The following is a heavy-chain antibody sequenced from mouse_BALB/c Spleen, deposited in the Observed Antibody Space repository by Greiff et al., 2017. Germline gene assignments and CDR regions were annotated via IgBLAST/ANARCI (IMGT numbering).Heavy chain of an antibody. Sequence: EVQGVESGGDLVKPGGSLKLSCAASGFTFSSYGMSWVRQTPDKRLEWVATISSGGSYTYYPDSVKGRFTISRDNAKNTLYLQMSSLKSEDTAMYYCARITTQENAMDYWGQGTSVTVSS. V-gene: IGHV5-6*01. CDR2: ISSGGSYT. CDR1: GFTFSSYG. CDR3: ARITTQENAMDY. D-gene: IGHD2-4*01. J-gene: IGHJ4*01.